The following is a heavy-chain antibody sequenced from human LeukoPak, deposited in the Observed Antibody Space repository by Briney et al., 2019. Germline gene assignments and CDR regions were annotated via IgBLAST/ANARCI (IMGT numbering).Heavy chain of an antibody. V-gene: IGHV3-53*01. J-gene: IGHJ6*02. Sequence: GGSLRLSCAASGFTVSSNYTSWVRQAPGKGLEWVSVIYSGGSTYYADSVKGRFTISRDNSKNTLYLQMNSLRAEDTAVYYCARDPTIYGDYGYYYYGMDVWGQGTTVTVSS. CDR1: GFTVSSNY. D-gene: IGHD4-17*01. CDR2: IYSGGST. CDR3: ARDPTIYGDYGYYYYGMDV.